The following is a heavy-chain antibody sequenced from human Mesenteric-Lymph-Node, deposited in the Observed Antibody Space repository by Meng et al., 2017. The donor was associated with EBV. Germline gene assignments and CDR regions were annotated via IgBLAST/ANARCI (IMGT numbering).Heavy chain of an antibody. CDR3: ARDLGMITFGGASDY. D-gene: IGHD3-16*01. CDR2: ISAYNGNT. J-gene: IGHJ4*02. CDR1: GYTFTNYG. V-gene: IGHV1-18*01. Sequence: QGQRGQSVAEGKKPGASVKVSCKASGYTFTNYGIIWVRQAPGQGLEWMGWISAYNGNTNYAQKLQGRVTMTTDTSRSTAYMELRSLRSDDTALYYCARDLGMITFGGASDYWGQGTLVTVSS.